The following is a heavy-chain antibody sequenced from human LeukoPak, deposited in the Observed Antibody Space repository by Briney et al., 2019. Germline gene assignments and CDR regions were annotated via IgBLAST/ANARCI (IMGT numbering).Heavy chain of an antibody. Sequence: SETLSLTCTVSGGSISSYYRSWIRQPPGKGLEWIGYIYYSGSTNYNPSLKSRVTISVDTSKNQFSLKLSSVTAADTAVYYCARRVGGFGYFDYWGQGTLVTVSS. D-gene: IGHD3-10*01. V-gene: IGHV4-59*01. CDR2: IYYSGST. CDR3: ARRVGGFGYFDY. CDR1: GGSISSYY. J-gene: IGHJ4*02.